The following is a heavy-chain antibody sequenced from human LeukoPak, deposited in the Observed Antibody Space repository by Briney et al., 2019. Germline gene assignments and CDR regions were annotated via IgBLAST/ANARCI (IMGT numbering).Heavy chain of an antibody. CDR3: ARQEYCSGGSCYTWCDP. CDR1: GYSINNYW. J-gene: IGHJ5*02. Sequence: GESLKISCKGSGYSINNYWIGWVRQMPGKGLEWMGIIYPADSDIRYSPSFQGQVTISADKSISTAYLQWSSLKASDTAMYYCARQEYCSGGSCYTWCDPWGQGTLVTVSS. V-gene: IGHV5-51*01. D-gene: IGHD2-15*01. CDR2: IYPADSDI.